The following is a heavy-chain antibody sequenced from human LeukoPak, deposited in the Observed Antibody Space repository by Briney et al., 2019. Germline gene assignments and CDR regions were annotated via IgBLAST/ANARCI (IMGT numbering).Heavy chain of an antibody. CDR2: IIPILGIA. Sequence: SVKVSCKASGGTFSSYAISWVRQAPGQGLEWMGRIIPILGIANYAQKFQGRVTITADKSTSTAYMELSSLRSEDTAVYYCARDRDRGGDRAFDIWGQGTMVTVSS. CDR1: GGTFSSYA. CDR3: ARDRDRGGDRAFDI. V-gene: IGHV1-69*04. J-gene: IGHJ3*02. D-gene: IGHD3-10*01.